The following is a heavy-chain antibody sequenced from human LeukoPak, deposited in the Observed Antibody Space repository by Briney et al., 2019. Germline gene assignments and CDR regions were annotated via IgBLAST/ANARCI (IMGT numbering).Heavy chain of an antibody. Sequence: GGSLRLSCAASGFTFSSYGMHWVRQAPGKGLEWVAVISYDGSNKYYADSVKGRFTISRDNSKNTLYLQMNSLRAEDTAVYYCAKVVVGATNIFDYWGQGTLVTVSS. D-gene: IGHD1-26*01. CDR3: AKVVVGATNIFDY. J-gene: IGHJ4*02. V-gene: IGHV3-30*18. CDR1: GFTFSSYG. CDR2: ISYDGSNK.